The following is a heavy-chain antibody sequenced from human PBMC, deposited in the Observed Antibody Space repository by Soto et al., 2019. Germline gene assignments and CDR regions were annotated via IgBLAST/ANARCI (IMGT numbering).Heavy chain of an antibody. CDR3: ARVRVGEPYDY. V-gene: IGHV1-69*02. Sequence: QVQLVQSGAEVKKPGSSVKVSCKASGGTFSSYTISWVRQAPGQGLEWMGRIIPILGIANYAQKFQGRVTINADKSTSTAYMELSSLRSEDTAVYYCARVRVGEPYDYWGQGTLVTVSS. D-gene: IGHD3-10*01. CDR2: IIPILGIA. J-gene: IGHJ4*02. CDR1: GGTFSSYT.